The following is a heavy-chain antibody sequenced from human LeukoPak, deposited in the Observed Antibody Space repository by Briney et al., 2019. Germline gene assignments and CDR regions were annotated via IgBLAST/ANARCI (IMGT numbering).Heavy chain of an antibody. CDR1: GFTFSDYY. J-gene: IGHJ5*02. V-gene: IGHV3-11*04. D-gene: IGHD4-17*01. CDR2: ISSSGSTI. Sequence: GGSLRLSCAASGFTFSDYYMSWIRQAPGKGLEWVSYISSSGSTIYYADSVEGRLTISRDNAKNSLYLQMNSLRAEETAVYYCARGLTTTPNSFDPWGQGTLVTVSS. CDR3: ARGLTTTPNSFDP.